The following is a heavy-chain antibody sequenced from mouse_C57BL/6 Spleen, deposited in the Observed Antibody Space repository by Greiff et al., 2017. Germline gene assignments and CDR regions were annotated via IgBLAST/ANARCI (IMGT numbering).Heavy chain of an antibody. D-gene: IGHD1-1*01. CDR1: GYTFTSYG. CDR3: EGTTDYFDY. V-gene: IGHV1-81*01. J-gene: IGHJ2*01. Sequence: QVQLLQSGAGLARPGASVKLSCAASGYTFTSYGICWVRQRPGQGLEWIGEIYPGSGNTYYNEKFKGKVTLTEDKASSTAYMELRSLTSEDSAGYFCEGTTDYFDYWGQGTTLTVSS. CDR2: IYPGSGNT.